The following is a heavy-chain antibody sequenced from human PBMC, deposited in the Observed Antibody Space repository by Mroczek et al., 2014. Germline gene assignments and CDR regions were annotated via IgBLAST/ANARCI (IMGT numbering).Heavy chain of an antibody. CDR2: ISYDGNNK. CDR3: ARGYLSCSSTSCFPGDY. Sequence: QVQLVQSGGGVVQPGRSLRLSCAASGFTFRSYAMHWVRQAPGKGLEWVTIISYDGNNKYYADSVKGRFTISRDNSKNTLYLQMNSLRGDDTAVYYCARGYLSCSSTSCFPGDYWGQGTLVT. D-gene: IGHD2-2*01. CDR1: GFTFRSYA. J-gene: IGHJ4*02. V-gene: IGHV3-30-3*01.